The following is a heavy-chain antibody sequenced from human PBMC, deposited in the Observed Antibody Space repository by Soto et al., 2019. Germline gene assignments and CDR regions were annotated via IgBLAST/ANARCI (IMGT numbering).Heavy chain of an antibody. CDR1: GYTFTNYG. D-gene: IGHD1-7*01. V-gene: IGHV1-18*01. CDR3: ARYYLGTPRGDFDY. J-gene: IGHJ4*02. CDR2: ISGYDGNT. Sequence: GASVKVSCRTSGYTFTNYGINWVRQAPGQGLVWMGWISGYDGNTNYAQKLQGRVTMTTDTSTSTAYMELRSLRSDDTAVYYFARYYLGTPRGDFDYGGQGTLVTGSS.